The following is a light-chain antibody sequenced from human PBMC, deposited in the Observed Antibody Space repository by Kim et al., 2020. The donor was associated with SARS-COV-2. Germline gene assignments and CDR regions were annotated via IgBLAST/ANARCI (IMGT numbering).Light chain of an antibody. CDR3: QVWDSSTV. V-gene: IGLV3-9*01. J-gene: IGLJ1*01. Sequence: SYELTQPLSVSVALGQTARITCGGNNIGSKNVHWYQQKPGQAPVLVIYRDSNRPSGIPERFSGPNSGNTATLTISRAQAGDEADYYCQVWDSSTVFGTGTKVTVL. CDR1: NIGSKN. CDR2: RDS.